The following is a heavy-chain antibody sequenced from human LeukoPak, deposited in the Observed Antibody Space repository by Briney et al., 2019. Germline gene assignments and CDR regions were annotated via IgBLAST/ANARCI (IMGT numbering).Heavy chain of an antibody. V-gene: IGHV3-7*01. J-gene: IGHJ3*02. Sequence: GGSLRLSCAASGFTFSSYAMHWVRQAPGKGLEWVANIKQDGSEKHYVDSVKGRFTISRDNAKNSLYLQMNSLRAEDTAVYYCARDSDCSSTSCYNAFDIWGQGTMVTVSS. CDR2: IKQDGSEK. D-gene: IGHD2-2*02. CDR1: GFTFSSYA. CDR3: ARDSDCSSTSCYNAFDI.